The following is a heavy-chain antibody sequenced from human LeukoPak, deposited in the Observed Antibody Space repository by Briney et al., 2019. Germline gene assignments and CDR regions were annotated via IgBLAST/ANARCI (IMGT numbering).Heavy chain of an antibody. Sequence: ASVKVSCKASGYTFTSYYMLWVRQAPGQGLEWMGIINPSGGRTSYAQKFQGRVTKTTDTSTSTVYMELSSLRSEDTAVYYVARYSSYYVDDWGKGTMVTVSS. J-gene: IGHJ6*03. CDR2: INPSGGRT. V-gene: IGHV1-46*01. CDR3: ARYSSYYVDD. D-gene: IGHD6-13*01. CDR1: GYTFTSYY.